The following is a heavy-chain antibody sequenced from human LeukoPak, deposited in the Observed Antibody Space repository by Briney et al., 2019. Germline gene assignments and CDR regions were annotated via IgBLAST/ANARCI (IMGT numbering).Heavy chain of an antibody. Sequence: GASVKVSCKCAGYTFTSYALHWVRQPPAQGLGWVGFINIGNGNTKYSHEFQGRGTVTRDTSASTAYMELGSLRSEDTAVYYCARGGSGCYYNRLDYWGQGTLVTVSS. CDR1: GYTFTSYA. J-gene: IGHJ4*02. CDR3: ARGGSGCYYNRLDY. D-gene: IGHD3-10*01. V-gene: IGHV1-3*04. CDR2: INIGNGNT.